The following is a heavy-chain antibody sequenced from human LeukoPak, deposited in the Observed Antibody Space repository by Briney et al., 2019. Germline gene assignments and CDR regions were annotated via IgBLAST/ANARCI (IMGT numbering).Heavy chain of an antibody. CDR1: GYSFSSGYY. Sequence: SVPLSLPCAVSGYSFSSGYYWGWIRPPPGKGLEWIGCLYQSGSTYYNPSLKSRVNLSVDTSKNQFTLKLSPVTAADAAVYYCARHGENPTPEYYDYYCMYGWGKGTTVTVSS. D-gene: IGHD1-14*01. V-gene: IGHV4-38-2*01. CDR2: LYQSGST. CDR3: ARHGENPTPEYYDYYCMYG. J-gene: IGHJ6*03.